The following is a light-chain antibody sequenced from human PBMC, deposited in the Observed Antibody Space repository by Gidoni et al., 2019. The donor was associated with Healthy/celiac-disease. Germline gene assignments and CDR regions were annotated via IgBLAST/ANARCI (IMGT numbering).Light chain of an antibody. Sequence: IQMTQSPSTLSASVGDRVTITCRASQSISSWLAWYQQKPGKAPKLLIYKAASLESGGPSRCSGSGSGTEFTLTISSLQPDDFATDYCQQYNSYSWTFGQGTKVEIK. CDR2: KAA. V-gene: IGKV1-5*03. CDR1: QSISSW. J-gene: IGKJ1*01. CDR3: QQYNSYSWT.